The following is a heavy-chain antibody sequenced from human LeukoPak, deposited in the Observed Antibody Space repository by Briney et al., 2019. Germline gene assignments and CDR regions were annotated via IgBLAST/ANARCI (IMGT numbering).Heavy chain of an antibody. D-gene: IGHD6-13*01. Sequence: GESLKISCKGFGFRFTNYWIGWVRQMPGKGLEWVGIIYPADSDTRYSPSLQGQVTLSVDRSISTAYLHWSGLKASDTAIYYCARFALTSSLDYWGQGTLVTVSS. CDR1: GFRFTNYW. J-gene: IGHJ4*02. CDR3: ARFALTSSLDY. CDR2: IYPADSDT. V-gene: IGHV5-51*01.